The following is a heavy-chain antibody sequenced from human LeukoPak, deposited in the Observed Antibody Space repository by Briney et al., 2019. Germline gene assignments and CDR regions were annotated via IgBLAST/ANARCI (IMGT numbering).Heavy chain of an antibody. V-gene: IGHV4-34*01. Sequence: SETLSLTCTVSGGSISSYYWSWIRQPPGKGLEWIGEINHSGSTNYNPSLKSRVTISVDTSKNQFSLKLSSVTAADTAVYYCARARTLQYYYGSGSYSGWFDPWGQGTLVTVSS. J-gene: IGHJ5*02. CDR1: GGSISSYY. CDR2: INHSGST. CDR3: ARARTLQYYYGSGSYSGWFDP. D-gene: IGHD3-10*01.